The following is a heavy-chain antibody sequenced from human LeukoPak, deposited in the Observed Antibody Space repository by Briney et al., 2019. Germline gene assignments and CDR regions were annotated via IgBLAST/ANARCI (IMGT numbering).Heavy chain of an antibody. CDR1: GGSISSGDYY. V-gene: IGHV4-30-4*01. D-gene: IGHD3-10*01. CDR2: IYYSGST. CDR3: ARGGLLWFGELLAAFDY. Sequence: SETLSLTCTVSGGSISSGDYYWSWIPQPPGKGLEWIGYIYYSGSTFYNPSLKSRISISIDTSKNQFSLKLSSVTAADTAVYYCARGGLLWFGELLAAFDYWGQGTLVTVSS. J-gene: IGHJ4*02.